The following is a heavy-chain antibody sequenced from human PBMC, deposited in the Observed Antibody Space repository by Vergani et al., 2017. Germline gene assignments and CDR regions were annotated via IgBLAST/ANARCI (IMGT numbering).Heavy chain of an antibody. CDR2: ISAYNGNT. V-gene: IGHV1-18*01. Sequence: QVQLVQSGAEVKKPGSSVKVSCKASGGTFTSYGISWVRQAPGQGLEWMGWISAYNGNTNYAQKLQGRVTMTTDTSTSTVYMELSSLRSEDTAVYYCASRLRHCSGGSCYSGAFDIWGQGTMVTVSS. J-gene: IGHJ3*02. CDR3: ASRLRHCSGGSCYSGAFDI. D-gene: IGHD2-15*01. CDR1: GGTFTSYG.